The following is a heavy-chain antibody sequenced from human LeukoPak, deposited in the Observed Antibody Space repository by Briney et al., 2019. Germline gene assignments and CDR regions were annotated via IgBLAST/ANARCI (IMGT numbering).Heavy chain of an antibody. CDR1: GGSVSGFY. CDR2: INHSGST. CDR3: ARVSLLWFGELLKWFDP. V-gene: IGHV4-34*01. D-gene: IGHD3-10*01. Sequence: SETLSLTCAVYGGSVSGFYWSWIRQPPGKRLEWIGEINHSGSTNYNPSLKSRVTISVDKSKNQFSVKLSSVTAADTAVYYCARVSLLWFGELLKWFDPWGQGTLVTVSS. J-gene: IGHJ5*02.